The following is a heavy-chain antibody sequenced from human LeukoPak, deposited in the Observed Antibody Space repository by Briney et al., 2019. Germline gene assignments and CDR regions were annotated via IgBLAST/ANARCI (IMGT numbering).Heavy chain of an antibody. Sequence: GGSLRLSCVASGFTFSSYAMSWVRQAPGKGLEWVSAISGSGGSTYYADSVKGRFTISRDNSKNTLYLQMNSLRAEDTAVYYCAKNHLTYYYDSSGYYPDYWGQGTLVTVSS. CDR1: GFTFSSYA. J-gene: IGHJ4*02. CDR2: ISGSGGST. CDR3: AKNHLTYYYDSSGYYPDY. D-gene: IGHD3-22*01. V-gene: IGHV3-23*01.